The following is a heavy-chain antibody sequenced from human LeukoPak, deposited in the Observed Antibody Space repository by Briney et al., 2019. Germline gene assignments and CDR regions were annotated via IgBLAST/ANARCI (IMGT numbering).Heavy chain of an antibody. V-gene: IGHV4-59*08. CDR3: ARLGAYCGGDCYFFDY. CDR2: IYYSGST. J-gene: IGHJ4*02. CDR1: GGSISSYY. D-gene: IGHD2-21*02. Sequence: SETLSLTCTVSGGSISSYYWSWIRQPPGKGLEWIGYIYYSGSTNYNPSLKSRVTISVDTSRNQFSLKLSSVTAADTAVYYCARLGAYCGGDCYFFDYWGQGTLVTASS.